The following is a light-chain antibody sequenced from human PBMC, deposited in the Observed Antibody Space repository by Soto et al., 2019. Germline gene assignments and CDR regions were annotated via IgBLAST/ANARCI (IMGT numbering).Light chain of an antibody. V-gene: IGKV1-33*01. CDR3: QQDDNLPS. CDR2: DAS. CDR1: QDISNY. J-gene: IGKJ4*01. Sequence: DIQMPQSPSSLSASVGDRVTITCQASQDISNYLNWYQQKPGQTPKLLIYDASNLETGVPSRFSGSGSGTDFTFTISSLQPEDIATYYCQQDDNLPSFGGGTKVEIK.